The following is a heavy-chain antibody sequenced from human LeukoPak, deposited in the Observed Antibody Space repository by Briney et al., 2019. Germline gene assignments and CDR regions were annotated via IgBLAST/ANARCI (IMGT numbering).Heavy chain of an antibody. V-gene: IGHV3-48*03. Sequence: GGSLRLSCAASGFTFSSYEMNWVRQAPGKGLEWVSYISSSGSTIYYADSVKGRFTISRDNAKNSLYLQMNSLRAEDTAVYYCARDRYVVVPAAMGPLNYYYYGMAVGGKGTTVTVSS. CDR1: GFTFSSYE. CDR2: ISSSGSTI. J-gene: IGHJ6*04. CDR3: ARDRYVVVPAAMGPLNYYYYGMAV. D-gene: IGHD2-2*01.